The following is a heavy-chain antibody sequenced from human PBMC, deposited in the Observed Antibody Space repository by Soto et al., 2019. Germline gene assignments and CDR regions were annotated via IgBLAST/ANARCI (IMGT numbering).Heavy chain of an antibody. V-gene: IGHV5-10-1*01. J-gene: IGHJ4*02. Sequence: GESLKISCKVSGYSFASQWISWVRQVPGKGQEWMGMIVLIYSYTTYNPSFQGHVTFSVDKSITTAYLQWRSLEASDTAIYYCVTQGLTTYYFGYWGQGTLVTVS. CDR2: IVLIYSYT. CDR3: VTQGLTTYYFGY. CDR1: GYSFASQW.